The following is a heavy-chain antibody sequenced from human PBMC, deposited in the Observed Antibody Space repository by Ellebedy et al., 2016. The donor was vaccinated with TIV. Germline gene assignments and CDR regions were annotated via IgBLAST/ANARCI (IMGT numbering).Heavy chain of an antibody. V-gene: IGHV3-23*01. Sequence: GESLKISXAASGFTFSSYAMSWVRQAPGKGLEWVSAISDGGGSTSCADSVQGRFTISRDNPKNTLYLQTNSLRAEDTAVYYCVKGLGYCSSPSCYEDYWGQGTLVTVSS. CDR1: GFTFSSYA. CDR2: ISDGGGST. D-gene: IGHD2-2*01. CDR3: VKGLGYCSSPSCYEDY. J-gene: IGHJ4*02.